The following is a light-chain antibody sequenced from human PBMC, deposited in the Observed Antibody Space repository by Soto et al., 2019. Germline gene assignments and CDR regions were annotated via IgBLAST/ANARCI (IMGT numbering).Light chain of an antibody. J-gene: IGKJ1*01. V-gene: IGKV3-15*01. CDR2: GAS. CDR1: QSVSTN. Sequence: DRVMTQSPDTLSVSPGERATLSCRASQSVSTNLAWYQQKPGQAPRLLIYGASTRASGIPARFIGSGSGTEFTLTISSLQSEDFAVYFCQQYNTWPTFGQGTKV. CDR3: QQYNTWPT.